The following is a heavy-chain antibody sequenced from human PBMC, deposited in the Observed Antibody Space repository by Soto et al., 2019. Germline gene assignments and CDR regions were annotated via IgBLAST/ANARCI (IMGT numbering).Heavy chain of an antibody. V-gene: IGHV1-2*05. CDR2: ISPESGAT. CDR1: GSTFTGHY. CDR3: GRGRSGQIVVCY. J-gene: IGHJ4*02. D-gene: IGHD3-16*01. Sequence: GVSVEVSCEASGSTFTGHYNHSVRQTPEQGPGWMGEISPESGATRYAQIIQSRVTLRMDMSITTVYMELSNLSPDDTVVYYGGRGRSGQIVVCYWARGTPVRVAS.